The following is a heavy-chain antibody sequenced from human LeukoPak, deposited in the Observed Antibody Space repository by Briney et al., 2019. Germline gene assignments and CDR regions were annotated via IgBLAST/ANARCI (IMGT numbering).Heavy chain of an antibody. J-gene: IGHJ4*02. V-gene: IGHV3-49*04. D-gene: IGHD4-17*01. CDR3: TRDRNVIYDYGDYADFDY. Sequence: GGSLRLSCTASGFTFGDYAMSWVRQAPGKGLEWVGFIRSIHYGGTTEYAASVKGRFTISRDDSKSIAYLQMNSLKTEDTAVYYCTRDRNVIYDYGDYADFDYWGQGTLVTVSS. CDR1: GFTFGDYA. CDR2: IRSIHYGGTT.